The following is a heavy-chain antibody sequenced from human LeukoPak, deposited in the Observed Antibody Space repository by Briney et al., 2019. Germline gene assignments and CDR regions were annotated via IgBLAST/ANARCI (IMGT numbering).Heavy chain of an antibody. Sequence: SETLSLTCTVSGGSISSGGYYWSWIRQHPGKGLEWIGYIYYSGSTYYNPSLKSRVTISVDTSKNQFSLKLSSVTAADTAVYYCARFTYYYDSSGYYEGGLLDYWGQGTLVTVSS. CDR2: IYYSGST. V-gene: IGHV4-31*03. CDR1: GGSISSGGYY. J-gene: IGHJ4*02. D-gene: IGHD3-22*01. CDR3: ARFTYYYDSSGYYEGGLLDY.